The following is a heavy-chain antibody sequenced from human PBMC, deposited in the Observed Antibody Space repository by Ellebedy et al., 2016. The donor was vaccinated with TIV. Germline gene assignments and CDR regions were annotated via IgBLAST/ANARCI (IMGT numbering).Heavy chain of an antibody. CDR2: TSSSSSTI. CDR3: ARPFSSDSSGWTYYGVDV. CDR1: GFTSSTYS. J-gene: IGHJ6*02. V-gene: IGHV3-48*01. D-gene: IGHD3-22*01. Sequence: PGGSLTLSCAVSGFTSSTYSMNWVRQAPGKGLEWVSYTSSSSSTIHYADSVKGRFTISRDNAKNSLYLQLNSLRAEDTALYFCARPFSSDSSGWTYYGVDVWGQGTTVTVSS.